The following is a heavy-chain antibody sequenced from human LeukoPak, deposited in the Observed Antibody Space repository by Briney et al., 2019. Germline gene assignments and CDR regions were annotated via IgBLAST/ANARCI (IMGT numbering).Heavy chain of an antibody. D-gene: IGHD3-22*01. CDR1: GFTFSIFS. V-gene: IGHV3-21*01. Sequence: GGSLRLSCAASGFTFSIFSINWVRDAPGRGLEGGSSISSSRRYIFYTDSVRGRFTINRDNAKNSLYLQMNSLRAEDTAVYYCVVGYYDSRGYYWWGQGTLVTVSS. J-gene: IGHJ4*02. CDR2: ISSSRRYI. CDR3: VVGYYDSRGYYW.